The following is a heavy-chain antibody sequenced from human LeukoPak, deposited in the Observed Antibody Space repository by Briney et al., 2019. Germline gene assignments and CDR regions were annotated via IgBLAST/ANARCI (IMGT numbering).Heavy chain of an antibody. J-gene: IGHJ5*02. CDR3: ARVNGPNSGYYYTLDL. V-gene: IGHV3-33*01. CDR1: GLTFRNYA. D-gene: IGHD3-22*01. CDR2: IWYDGTEK. Sequence: PGGSLRLSCAASGLTFRNYAMHWVRQAPGGGREWVAVIWYDGTEKYYAASVMGRFTISRDSSENTLYLQMNGLRTEDTGVYYCARVNGPNSGYYYTLDLWGQGTPVTVSS.